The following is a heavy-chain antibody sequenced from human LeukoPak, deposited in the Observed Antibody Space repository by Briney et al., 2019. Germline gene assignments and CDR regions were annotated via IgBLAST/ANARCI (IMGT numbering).Heavy chain of an antibody. Sequence: ASVKVSCTAPGYTFTSYDINWVRQATGQGLEWMGWLNLNSGDTGYAQKFQGRVTMTRNNSIGTAYMELSSLRSDDTAVYYCARGLYRLRWFDYWGQGTLVTVSS. D-gene: IGHD2-21*01. J-gene: IGHJ4*02. CDR3: ARGLYRLRWFDY. CDR1: GYTFTSYD. CDR2: LNLNSGDT. V-gene: IGHV1-8*01.